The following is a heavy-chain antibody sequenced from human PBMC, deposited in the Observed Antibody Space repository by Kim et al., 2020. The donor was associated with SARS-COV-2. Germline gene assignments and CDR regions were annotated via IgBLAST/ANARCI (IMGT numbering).Heavy chain of an antibody. J-gene: IGHJ4*02. CDR3: AREGTDLDY. V-gene: IGHV3-48*02. CDR2: ISSTGSTI. CDR1: GFTFSSHS. D-gene: IGHD3-10*01. Sequence: GGSLRLSCAASGFTFSSHSMNWVRQAPGKGLEWVSYISSTGSTIYYANSVKGRFTISRDNAQRSLYLQMNSLRDEDTAVYFCAREGTDLDYWGQGTLVTV.